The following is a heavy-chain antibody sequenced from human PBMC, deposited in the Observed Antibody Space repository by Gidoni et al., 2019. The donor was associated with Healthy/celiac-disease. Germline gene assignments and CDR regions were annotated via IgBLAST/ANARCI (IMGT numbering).Heavy chain of an antibody. Sequence: EVQLVESGGGLVQPGRSLRLSCAASGFTFDDYAMHWVRQAPGKGLEWVSGISWNSGSIGYADSVNGRFTISRDNAKNSLYLQMNSLRAEDTALYYCAKDRGWYYYGSGSYYNKGENAFDIWGQGTMVTVSS. J-gene: IGHJ3*02. CDR1: GFTFDDYA. CDR2: ISWNSGSI. CDR3: AKDRGWYYYGSGSYYNKGENAFDI. D-gene: IGHD3-10*01. V-gene: IGHV3-9*01.